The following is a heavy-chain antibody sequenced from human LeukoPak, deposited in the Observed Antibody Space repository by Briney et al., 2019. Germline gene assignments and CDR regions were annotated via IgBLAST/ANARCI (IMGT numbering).Heavy chain of an antibody. V-gene: IGHV3-72*01. D-gene: IGHD3-3*01. CDR3: TYDFWSGPPINNWFDP. CDR1: GFTFSDHY. Sequence: GGSLRLSCAASGFTFSDHYMDWVRQAPGKGLEWVGRTRNKANSYTTEYAASVKGRFTISRDDSKNSLYLQMNSLKTEDTAVYYCTYDFWSGPPINNWFDPWGQGTLVTVSS. J-gene: IGHJ5*02. CDR2: TRNKANSYTT.